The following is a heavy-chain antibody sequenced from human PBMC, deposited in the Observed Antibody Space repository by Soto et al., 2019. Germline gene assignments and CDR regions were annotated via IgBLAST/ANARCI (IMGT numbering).Heavy chain of an antibody. CDR1: GGSFSGYY. CDR2: INHSGST. D-gene: IGHD6-13*01. CDR3: ARGGHSSSWYWRNNWFDP. V-gene: IGHV4-34*01. Sequence: SETLSLTCAVYGGSFSGYYWSWIRQPPGKGLEWIGEINHSGSTNYNPSLKSRVTISVDTSKNQFSLKLSSVTAADTAVYYCARGGHSSSWYWRNNWFDPRGQGTLVTVPS. J-gene: IGHJ5*02.